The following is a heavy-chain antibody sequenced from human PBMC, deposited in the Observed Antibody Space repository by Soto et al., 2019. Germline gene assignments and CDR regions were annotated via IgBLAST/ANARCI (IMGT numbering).Heavy chain of an antibody. V-gene: IGHV4-31*03. J-gene: IGHJ2*01. CDR2: IYYSGST. D-gene: IGHD1-26*01. Sequence: QVQLQESGPGLVKPSQTLSLTCTVSGGSISSGGYYWSWIRQHPGKGLEWIGYIYYSGSTYYNPSLKSRVTISVDTSKNQFSLKLSSVTAADTAVYYCARGVVKWGMGWYFDLWGRGTLVTVTS. CDR1: GGSISSGGYY. CDR3: ARGVVKWGMGWYFDL.